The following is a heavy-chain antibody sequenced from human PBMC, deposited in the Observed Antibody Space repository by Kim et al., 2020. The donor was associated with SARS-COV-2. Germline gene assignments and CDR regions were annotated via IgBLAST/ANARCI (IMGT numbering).Heavy chain of an antibody. CDR1: GGTFSSYA. J-gene: IGHJ5*02. Sequence: SVKVSCKASGGTFSSYAISWVRQAPGQGLEWMGGIIPIFGTANYAQKFQGRVTITADESTSTAYMELSSLRSEDTAVYYCARAGAYSLVVGAKGFDPWGQGTLVTVSS. D-gene: IGHD5-18*01. CDR3: ARAGAYSLVVGAKGFDP. CDR2: IIPIFGTA. V-gene: IGHV1-69*13.